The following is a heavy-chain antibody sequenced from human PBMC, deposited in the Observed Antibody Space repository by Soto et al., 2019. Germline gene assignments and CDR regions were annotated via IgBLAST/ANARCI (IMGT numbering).Heavy chain of an antibody. CDR1: GYTFTSYD. J-gene: IGHJ3*02. CDR2: MNPNSGNT. Sequence: ASVKVSCKASGYTFTSYDINWVRQATGQGLEWMGWMNPNSGNTGYAQKFQGRVTMTRNTSISTAYMELSSLRSEDTAVYYCASDRYGSGGSCYSVAFDIWGQGTMVNVAS. CDR3: ASDRYGSGGSCYSVAFDI. D-gene: IGHD2-15*01. V-gene: IGHV1-8*01.